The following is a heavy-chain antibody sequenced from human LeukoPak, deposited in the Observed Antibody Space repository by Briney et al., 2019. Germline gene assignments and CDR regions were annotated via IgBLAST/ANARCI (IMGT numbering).Heavy chain of an antibody. Sequence: ASVTVSCAASGYTFTSYYVQWVRQAPGQGPAWMGQINPSGGSTSYAQNFQGRVTMTRDTSTSTVYMELSSLRSEDTAVYYCARRSRDGYNRFDYWGQGTLVTVSS. CDR2: INPSGGST. D-gene: IGHD5-24*01. CDR3: ARRSRDGYNRFDY. CDR1: GYTFTSYY. J-gene: IGHJ4*02. V-gene: IGHV1-46*01.